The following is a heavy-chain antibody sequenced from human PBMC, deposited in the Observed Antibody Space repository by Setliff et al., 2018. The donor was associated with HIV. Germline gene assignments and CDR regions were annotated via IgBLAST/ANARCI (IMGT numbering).Heavy chain of an antibody. D-gene: IGHD4-17*01. J-gene: IGHJ4*02. V-gene: IGHV4-39*07. CDR2: VDYTGST. CDR1: GGSIGLGGHY. Sequence: SETLSLTCSVSGGSIGLGGHYWGWIRQRPGKGLEWVGNVDYTGSTYYNPSLKSRVTISVDTSKNQLSLKLSSVTAADTAVYYCAREIYGGNSRPFDYWGQGTLVTVSS. CDR3: AREIYGGNSRPFDY.